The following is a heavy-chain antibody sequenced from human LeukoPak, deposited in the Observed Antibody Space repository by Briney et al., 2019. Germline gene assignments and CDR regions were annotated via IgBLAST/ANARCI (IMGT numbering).Heavy chain of an antibody. V-gene: IGHV1-3*02. D-gene: IGHD3-10*01. CDR3: ARWSSGSGSYYNVYYYYYMDV. Sequence: ASVKVSCKASGYTFTSCAMRWVRQAPGQRLEWMGWSNAGNGNTKYSQEFQGRVTITRDTSASTAYMELSSLRSEDMAVYYCARWSSGSGSYYNVYYYYYMDVWGKGTTVTVAS. CDR1: GYTFTSCA. J-gene: IGHJ6*03. CDR2: SNAGNGNT.